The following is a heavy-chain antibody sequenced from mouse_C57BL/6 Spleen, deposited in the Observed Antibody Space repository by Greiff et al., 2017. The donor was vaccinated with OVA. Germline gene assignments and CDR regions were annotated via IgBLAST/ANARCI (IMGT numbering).Heavy chain of an antibody. Sequence: VMLVESGAELARPGASVKLSCKASGYTFTSYGISWVKQRTGQGLEWIGEIYPRSGNTYYNEKFKGKATLTADKSSSTAYMELRSLTSEDSAVYFCAANTLSTVVATDWYCDVWGTGTTVTVSS. CDR2: IYPRSGNT. V-gene: IGHV1-81*01. J-gene: IGHJ1*03. CDR3: AANTLSTVVATDWYCDV. CDR1: GYTFTSYG. D-gene: IGHD1-1*01.